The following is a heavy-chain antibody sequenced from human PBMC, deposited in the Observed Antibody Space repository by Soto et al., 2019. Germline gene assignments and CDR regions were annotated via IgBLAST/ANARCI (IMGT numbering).Heavy chain of an antibody. CDR1: GYSFTSYW. V-gene: IGHV5-10-1*01. J-gene: IGHJ4*02. CDR2: IDPSDSYT. CDR3: ARDPGGSSSGGPFDY. Sequence: GESLKISCKGSGYSFTSYWISWVRQMPGKGLEWMGRIDPSDSYTNYSPSFQGHVTISADKSISTAYLQWSSLKASDTAVYYCARDPGGSSSGGPFDYWGQGSLVTVSS. D-gene: IGHD6-6*01.